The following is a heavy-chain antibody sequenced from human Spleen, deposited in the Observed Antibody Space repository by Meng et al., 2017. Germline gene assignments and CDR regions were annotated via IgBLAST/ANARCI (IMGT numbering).Heavy chain of an antibody. Sequence: QVHLLQSGPEVKTPGASVRVSCRASAYAFDSYGISWVRQAPGQGLEWMGWFVNYGDTYPAPKFQGRVTVSADRHTATAYMELRSLRSDDTAVYYCARGTPGRRYADYWGQGTLVTVSS. D-gene: IGHD3-10*01. CDR2: FVNYGDT. V-gene: IGHV1-18*01. CDR1: AYAFDSYG. J-gene: IGHJ4*02. CDR3: ARGTPGRRYADY.